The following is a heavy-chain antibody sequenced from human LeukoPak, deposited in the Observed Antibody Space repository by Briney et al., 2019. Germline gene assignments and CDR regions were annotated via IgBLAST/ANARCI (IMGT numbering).Heavy chain of an antibody. J-gene: IGHJ3*02. CDR2: INHSGST. CDR3: AAGPGPPAEWAFDI. V-gene: IGHV4-34*01. CDR1: GGSFSDYY. Sequence: SETLSLTCAVYGGSFSDYYWTWIRQPPGKGLEWIGEINHSGSTNYNPSLKSRVTISVDTSKKQFFLRLSSVTAADTAVYYCAAGPGPPAEWAFDIWGQGTMVTVSS. D-gene: IGHD2-8*01.